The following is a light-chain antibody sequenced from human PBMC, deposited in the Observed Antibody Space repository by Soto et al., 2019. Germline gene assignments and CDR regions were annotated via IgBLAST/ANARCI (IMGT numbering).Light chain of an antibody. V-gene: IGLV2-14*03. Sequence: QSASVSGSPGQSITISCTGTSSDVGRYNYVSWYQHHPGKAPKLIFYDVSNRPSGVSERFSVSKSGYTASLTISGLQAEDEADYYCNSYTTSSTYVFGTGAKLTVL. CDR3: NSYTTSSTYV. J-gene: IGLJ1*01. CDR2: DVS. CDR1: SSDVGRYNY.